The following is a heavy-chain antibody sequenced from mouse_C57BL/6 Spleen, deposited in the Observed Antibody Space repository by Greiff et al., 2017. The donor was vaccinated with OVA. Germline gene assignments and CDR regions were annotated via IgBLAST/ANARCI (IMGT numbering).Heavy chain of an antibody. CDR2: ISGGGGNT. V-gene: IGHV5-9*01. CDR1: GFTFSSYT. CDR3: ARQDAVYYGNPWYFDV. Sequence: EVQRVESGGGLVKPGGSLKLSCAASGFTFSSYTMSWVRQTPEKRLEWVATISGGGGNTYYPDSVKGRFTISRDNAKNTLYLQMSRLRSEDTAWDYCARQDAVYYGNPWYFDVWGTGTTVTVSS. J-gene: IGHJ1*03. D-gene: IGHD2-1*01.